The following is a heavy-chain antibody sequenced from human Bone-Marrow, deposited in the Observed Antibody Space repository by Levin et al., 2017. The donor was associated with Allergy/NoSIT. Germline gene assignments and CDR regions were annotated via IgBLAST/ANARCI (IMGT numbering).Heavy chain of an antibody. CDR2: IYYSGST. CDR1: GGSISSSSYY. D-gene: IGHD6-13*01. CDR3: ARHEGGWRSSSWYEQYYYYYYGMDV. J-gene: IGHJ6*02. Sequence: SETLSLTCTVSGGSISSSSYYWGWIRQTPGKGLEWIGSIYYSGSTYYNPSLKSRVTISVDTSKNQFSLKLSSVTAADTAVYYCARHEGGWRSSSWYEQYYYYYYGMDVWGQGTTVTVSS. V-gene: IGHV4-39*01.